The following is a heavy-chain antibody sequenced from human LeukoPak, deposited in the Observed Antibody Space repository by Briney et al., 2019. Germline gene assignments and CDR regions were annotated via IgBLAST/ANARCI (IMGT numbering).Heavy chain of an antibody. CDR3: ARGHDSSSLYSGHDY. CDR1: VYTLTGYY. V-gene: IGHV1-2*02. CDR2: INHNSGGT. Sequence: GASVKVSCKASVYTLTGYYMHWVRQPRAQGLEWMGWINHNSGGTNCAQKFQGRVTMTRDTSINTAYMELNRLRSDDTAVYYCARGHDSSSLYSGHDYWGRGTLVTVSS. J-gene: IGHJ4*02. D-gene: IGHD6-13*01.